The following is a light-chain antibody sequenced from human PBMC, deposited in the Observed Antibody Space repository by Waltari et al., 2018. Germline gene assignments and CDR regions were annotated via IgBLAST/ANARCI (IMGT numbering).Light chain of an antibody. V-gene: IGLV2-11*01. Sequence: QSALTQPRSVSGSPGQSVTISCSGTSSDVGVYDFISWYLHHPGNAPKLMIYDVTKRPSGVPDRFSGSKSGNTASLTISGLQAEDEADYYCCSYAGTYFWVFGGGTKLTVL. CDR1: SSDVGVYDF. CDR3: CSYAGTYFWV. CDR2: DVT. J-gene: IGLJ3*02.